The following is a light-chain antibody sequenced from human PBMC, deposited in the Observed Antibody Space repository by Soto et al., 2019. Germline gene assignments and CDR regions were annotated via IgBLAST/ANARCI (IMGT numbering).Light chain of an antibody. CDR3: SSFTSSKTRI. CDR1: SSDVGGYNY. CDR2: DVS. Sequence: QSALTQAASVSGSPGQSITISCTGTSSDVGGYNYVSWYQQHPGKAPKLMIYDVSNRPSGVSNRFSGSKSGNTASLTISGLQAEDEADYYCSSFTSSKTRIFGGGIKLTVL. J-gene: IGLJ2*01. V-gene: IGLV2-14*03.